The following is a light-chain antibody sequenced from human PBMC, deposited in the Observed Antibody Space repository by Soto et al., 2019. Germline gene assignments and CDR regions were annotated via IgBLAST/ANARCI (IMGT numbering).Light chain of an antibody. CDR2: KAS. CDR3: QQYNSYSPYT. CDR1: QSISSR. Sequence: DIQMTQSPSTLSASVGDRVTITCRASQSISSRLAWYQQKPGKAPKLLIYKASSLESGVLSRFSGSGSGTEFTLTISSLQPDDFATYYCQQYNSYSPYTFGQGTKLEIK. V-gene: IGKV1-5*03. J-gene: IGKJ2*01.